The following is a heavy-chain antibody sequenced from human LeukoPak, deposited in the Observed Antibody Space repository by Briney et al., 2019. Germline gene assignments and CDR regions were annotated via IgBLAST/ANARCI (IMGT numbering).Heavy chain of an antibody. CDR2: VKQDGIET. Sequence: PGGSLRLSCVASGFTFSREWMSWVRQAPGKGLEWVASVKQDGIETQYVDSVKGRFTISRDNAKNSVYLQMNSLRVEDTAVYYCARDGTGFDYWGQGTLVTVSS. CDR3: ARDGTGFDY. J-gene: IGHJ4*02. CDR1: GFTFSREW. V-gene: IGHV3-7*01. D-gene: IGHD2-8*02.